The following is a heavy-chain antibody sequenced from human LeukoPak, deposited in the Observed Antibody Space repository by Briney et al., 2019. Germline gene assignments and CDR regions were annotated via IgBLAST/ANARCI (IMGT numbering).Heavy chain of an antibody. CDR1: GGSISSYY. D-gene: IGHD3-22*01. J-gene: IGHJ4*02. Sequence: SETLSLTCTVSGGSISSYYWSWIRQPPGKGLEWIGYIYYSGSTNYNPSLKSRVTISVDTSKNQFSLKLSSVTAADTAVYYCARGRYYDSSGYGTDYWGQGTLVTVSS. V-gene: IGHV4-59*01. CDR2: IYYSGST. CDR3: ARGRYYDSSGYGTDY.